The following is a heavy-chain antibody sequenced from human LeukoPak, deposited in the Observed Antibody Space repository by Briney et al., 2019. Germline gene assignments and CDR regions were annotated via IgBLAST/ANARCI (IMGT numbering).Heavy chain of an antibody. V-gene: IGHV3-23*01. J-gene: IGHJ5*02. CDR2: ISGSGGST. Sequence: GGSLRLSCAASGFTFSSYAMSWVRQAPGKGLEWISDISGSGGSTNYADSVKGRFTISRDNSKNTLYLQMNSLRAEDTAVYYCAKGGISQCYDKNTWGQGTLVTVSS. CDR3: AKGGISQCYDKNT. CDR1: GFTFSSYA. D-gene: IGHD3-22*01.